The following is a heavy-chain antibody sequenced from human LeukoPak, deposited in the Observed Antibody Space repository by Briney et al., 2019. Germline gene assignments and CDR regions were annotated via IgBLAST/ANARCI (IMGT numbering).Heavy chain of an antibody. CDR3: ARDRVYGSGSYPHAYYYYYGMGV. CDR2: IWYDGSNK. Sequence: GRSLRLSCAASGFTFSSYGMHWVRQAPGKGLEWVAVIWYDGSNKYYADSVKGRFTISRDNSKNTLYLQMNSLRAEDTAVYYCARDRVYGSGSYPHAYYYYYGMGVWGQGTTVTVSS. J-gene: IGHJ6*02. CDR1: GFTFSSYG. V-gene: IGHV3-33*01. D-gene: IGHD3-10*01.